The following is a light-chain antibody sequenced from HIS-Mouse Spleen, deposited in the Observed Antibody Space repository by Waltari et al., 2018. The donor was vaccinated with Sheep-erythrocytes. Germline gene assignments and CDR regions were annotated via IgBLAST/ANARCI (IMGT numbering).Light chain of an antibody. CDR2: RNK. CDR1: SSNIGSNY. V-gene: IGLV1-47*01. CDR3: AAWDDSLSGWV. Sequence: QSVLTQPPSASGTPGQRVTISCSGSSSNIGSNYVYWYQQLPGTAPKLLIYRNKNAPSGVPDRFSGSKSGTAASLAISGLRSEDEADYYCAAWDDSLSGWVFGGGTKLTVL. J-gene: IGLJ3*02.